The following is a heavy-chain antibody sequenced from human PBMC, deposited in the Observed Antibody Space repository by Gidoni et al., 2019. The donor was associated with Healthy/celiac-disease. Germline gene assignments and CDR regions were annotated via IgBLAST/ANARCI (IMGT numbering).Heavy chain of an antibody. CDR2: IYYSGST. Sequence: QVQLQESGPGLVKPSETLSLTCTVSGGSISSYYWSWIRQPPGKGLEWIGYIYYSGSTNYNPSLKSRVTISVDTSKNQFSLKLSSVTAADTAVYYCARDTVDSYGTNWFDPWGQGTLVTVSS. D-gene: IGHD5-18*01. CDR3: ARDTVDSYGTNWFDP. J-gene: IGHJ5*02. V-gene: IGHV4-59*01. CDR1: GGSISSYY.